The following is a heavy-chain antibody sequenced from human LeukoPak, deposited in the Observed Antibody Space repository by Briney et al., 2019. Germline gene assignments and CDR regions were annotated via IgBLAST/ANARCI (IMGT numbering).Heavy chain of an antibody. CDR2: IRYDGSNK. D-gene: IGHD6-6*01. CDR3: ARSSSSFRDAFDI. V-gene: IGHV3-30*02. Sequence: PGGSLRLSCAASGLTFSSYGMHWVRQAPGKGLEWVAFIRYDGSNKYYADSVKGRFTISRDNSKSTLYLHVNSMRPEDTAVYYCARSSSSFRDAFDIWGQGTMVTVSS. CDR1: GLTFSSYG. J-gene: IGHJ3*02.